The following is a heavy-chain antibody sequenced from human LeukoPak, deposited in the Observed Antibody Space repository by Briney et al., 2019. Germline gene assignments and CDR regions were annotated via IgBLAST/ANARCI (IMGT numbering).Heavy chain of an antibody. CDR1: GFTFSSYG. Sequence: GGSLRLSCAASGFTFSSYGMHWVRQAPGKGLEWVAFIRYDGSNKYYADSVKGRFTISRDNSKNTLYLQMNSLRAEDTAVYYCAKEYYYDSSGYKLYYFDYWGQGTLVTVSS. D-gene: IGHD3-22*01. V-gene: IGHV3-30*02. CDR2: IRYDGSNK. J-gene: IGHJ4*02. CDR3: AKEYYYDSSGYKLYYFDY.